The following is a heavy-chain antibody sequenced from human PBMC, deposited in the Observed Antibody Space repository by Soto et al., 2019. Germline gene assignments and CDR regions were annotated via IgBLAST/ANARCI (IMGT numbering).Heavy chain of an antibody. Sequence: PSGTLSLTCSVSGGSISSNSYSWGWIRQPPGKGLEWIATLYSDRDTYYNPSLKSRVTISADTSQNQFSLDLTSMTATDTAVYYCARHNYDSSGYYHYYYGMDVWGQGTTVT. CDR2: LYSDRDT. CDR1: GGSISSNSYS. J-gene: IGHJ6*02. CDR3: ARHNYDSSGYYHYYYGMDV. D-gene: IGHD3-22*01. V-gene: IGHV4-39*01.